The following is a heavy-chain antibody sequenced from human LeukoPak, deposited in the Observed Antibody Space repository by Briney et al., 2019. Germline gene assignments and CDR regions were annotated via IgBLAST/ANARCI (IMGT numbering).Heavy chain of an antibody. Sequence: KPGGSLRLSCAASGFTFSDYYMSWIRQAPGKGLEWVSYISSSGSTIYYADSVKGRFTISRDNAKNSLYLQMNSLRAEDTAVYYCARDREDIPPNYYYGMDVWGQGTTVTVSS. V-gene: IGHV3-11*01. CDR2: ISSSGSTI. CDR3: ARDREDIPPNYYYGMDV. J-gene: IGHJ6*02. D-gene: IGHD2-15*01. CDR1: GFTFSDYY.